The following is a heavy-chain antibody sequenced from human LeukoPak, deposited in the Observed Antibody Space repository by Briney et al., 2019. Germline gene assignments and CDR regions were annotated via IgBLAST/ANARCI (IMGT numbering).Heavy chain of an antibody. CDR2: ISSSSSYI. J-gene: IGHJ6*03. D-gene: IGHD3-10*01. CDR1: GFTLSSYS. CDR3: ARDLSGAVDYYYYYMDV. V-gene: IGHV3-21*01. Sequence: GGSLRLSCAASGFTLSSYSMNWVRQAPGKGLEWVSSISSSSSYIYYADSVKGRFTISRDNAKNSLYLQMNSLRAEDTAVYYCARDLSGAVDYYYYYMDVWGKGTTVTVSS.